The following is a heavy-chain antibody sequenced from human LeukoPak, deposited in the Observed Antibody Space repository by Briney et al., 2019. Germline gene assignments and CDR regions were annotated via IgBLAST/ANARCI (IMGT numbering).Heavy chain of an antibody. D-gene: IGHD2-2*01. CDR2: ISGSGGST. CDR1: GFTFSSYA. J-gene: IGHJ4*02. V-gene: IGHV3-23*01. Sequence: GGSLRLSCAASGFTFSSYAMSWVRQAPGKGLEWVSAISGSGGSTYYADSVKGRFTISRDNSKNTLYLQMNSLRAEDTAVYYCAKGADIVVVPAAYPVDYWGQGTLVTVSS. CDR3: AKGADIVVVPAAYPVDY.